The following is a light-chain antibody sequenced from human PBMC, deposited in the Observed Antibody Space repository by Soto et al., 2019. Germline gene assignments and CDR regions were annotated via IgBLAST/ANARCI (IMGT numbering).Light chain of an antibody. Sequence: EIVMTQSPATLSVSPGERATLSCRASQSVSSNLAWYQHKPGQAPRLLIYGASTRATGVPARFSGSGSGTEFTLTISSLQSEDFALYYCQQYTIWPPFTFGQGTRLQIK. CDR1: QSVSSN. V-gene: IGKV3-15*01. CDR2: GAS. CDR3: QQYTIWPPFT. J-gene: IGKJ5*01.